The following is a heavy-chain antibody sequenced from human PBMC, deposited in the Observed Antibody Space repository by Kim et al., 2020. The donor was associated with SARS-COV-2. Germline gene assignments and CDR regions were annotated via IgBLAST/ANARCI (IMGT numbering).Heavy chain of an antibody. Sequence: ASVKVSCKASGYTFTGYYMHWVRQAPGQGLEWMGWINPNSGGTNYAQKFQGRVTMTRYTSISTAYMELSRLRSDDTAVYYCARGNEDAVVIQAVLNYWGQGTLVTVSS. J-gene: IGHJ4*02. CDR3: ARGNEDAVVIQAVLNY. D-gene: IGHD3-22*01. CDR2: INPNSGGT. CDR1: GYTFTGYY. V-gene: IGHV1-2*02.